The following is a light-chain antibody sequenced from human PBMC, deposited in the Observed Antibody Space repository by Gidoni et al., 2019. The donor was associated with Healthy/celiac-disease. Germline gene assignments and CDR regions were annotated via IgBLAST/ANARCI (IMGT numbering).Light chain of an antibody. J-gene: IGLJ2*01. CDR2: EVS. CDR1: SSDVGGYNY. CDR3: SSYTSSSTRV. Sequence: QSALTQPAYVSGSPGQSITISCTGTSSDVGGYNYVSWYQQHPGKAPKLMIYEVSNRPSGVPDRFSGSKSGNTASLTISGLQAEDEADYYCSSYTSSSTRVFGGGTKLTVL. V-gene: IGLV2-14*01.